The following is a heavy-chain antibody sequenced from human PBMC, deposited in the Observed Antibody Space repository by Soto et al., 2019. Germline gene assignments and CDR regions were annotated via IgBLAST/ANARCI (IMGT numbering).Heavy chain of an antibody. CDR2: IIPIFGTA. V-gene: IGHV1-69*13. CDR1: GGTFSSYA. J-gene: IGHJ6*04. D-gene: IGHD6-13*01. CDR3: AGGGSKHYYYSGMAF. Sequence: SVKGSCKASGGTFSSYAISWVRQAPGQGLEWMGGIIPIFGTANYAQKFQVRVTITGDEPTSTAYMERSSWRSENRAVFYCAGGGSKHYYYSGMAFWGKGTTVP.